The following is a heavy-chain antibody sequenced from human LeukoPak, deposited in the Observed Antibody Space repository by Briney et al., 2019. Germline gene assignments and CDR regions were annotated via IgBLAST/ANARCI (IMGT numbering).Heavy chain of an antibody. V-gene: IGHV3-73*01. D-gene: IGHD3-22*01. CDR2: MRSKTQNYAT. Sequence: GGSLRLSCAASGFTFSDSGMHWVRQAPGKGLEWVGRMRSKTQNYATAYAASVKGRFTISRDDSKNTAFLQMNSLKTEDTAVYYCTNYDDSSDLWGYWGQGALVTVSS. CDR3: TNYDDSSDLWGY. J-gene: IGHJ4*02. CDR1: GFTFSDSG.